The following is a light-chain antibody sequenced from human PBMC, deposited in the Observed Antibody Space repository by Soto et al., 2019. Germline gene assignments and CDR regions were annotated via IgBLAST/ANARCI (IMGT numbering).Light chain of an antibody. J-gene: IGLJ1*01. Sequence: QSVLTQPRSASGSPGQSVTISCTGTSSDVGGYNYVSWYQHHPGKAPKLMIYDVDKRPSGVPGRFSGSKSGNTASLTISGLQAEDEADYYCSSYTDSSNYVFGTGTKVTVL. CDR3: SSYTDSSNYV. CDR1: SSDVGGYNY. V-gene: IGLV2-11*01. CDR2: DVD.